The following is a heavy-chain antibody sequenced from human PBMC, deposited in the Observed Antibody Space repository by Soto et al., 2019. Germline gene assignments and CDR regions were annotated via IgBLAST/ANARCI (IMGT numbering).Heavy chain of an antibody. CDR1: GFTFSNYD. CDR3: ANLVAYEGASPDVH. V-gene: IGHV3-30*18. J-gene: IGHJ4*02. CDR2: ISYDGSNK. Sequence: QVQLVESGGGVVQPGRSLRLSCAVSGFTFSNYDIHWVRQAPGKGLEWVAGISYDGSNKYYADSVKGRFTISRDNSKNTRFQEMDSLRSENTAVYYCANLVAYEGASPDVHGGQGTLVTVSS. D-gene: IGHD2-15*01.